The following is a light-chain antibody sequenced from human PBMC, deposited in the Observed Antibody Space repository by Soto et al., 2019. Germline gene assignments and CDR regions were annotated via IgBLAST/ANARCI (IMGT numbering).Light chain of an antibody. CDR1: QSVSSY. CDR2: DAS. CDR3: QQRSNWPLT. V-gene: IGKV3-11*01. Sequence: EIVLTQSPATLSLSPGERATLSCRASQSVSSYLAGYQQKPGQAPRLLIYDASNRATGIPARFSGSGSGTDFTLTISSLEPEDLAVYYCQQRSNWPLTFGGGTKVEIK. J-gene: IGKJ4*01.